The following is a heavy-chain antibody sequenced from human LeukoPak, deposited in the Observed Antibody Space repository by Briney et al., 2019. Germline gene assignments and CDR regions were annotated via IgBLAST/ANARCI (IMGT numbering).Heavy chain of an antibody. CDR3: AKDIGSYYDY. V-gene: IGHV3-30*02. Sequence: GGSLRLSCVASGFTFSSNGMHWVRQAPGKGLEWVTFIQYDGSKKYYADSVKGRFTISRDNSKSTLYLEMNSLRAEDTAVYYCAKDIGSYYDYWGQGILVTVSS. D-gene: IGHD3-10*01. CDR2: IQYDGSKK. J-gene: IGHJ4*02. CDR1: GFTFSSNG.